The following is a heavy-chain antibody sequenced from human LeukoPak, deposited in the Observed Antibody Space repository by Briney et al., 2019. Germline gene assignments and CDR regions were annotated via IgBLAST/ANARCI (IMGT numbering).Heavy chain of an antibody. J-gene: IGHJ4*02. V-gene: IGHV6-1*01. CDR1: GDSVSSNSAA. CDR3: ARDDGIAVAGRFDY. Sequence: SQTLSLTCAISGDSVSSNSAAWNWIRQSLSRGLEWLGRTYYRSKWYNDYAVSVKSRITINPDTSKNQFSLQLNSVTPEDTAVYYCARDDGIAVAGRFDYWGQGTLVTVSS. D-gene: IGHD6-19*01. CDR2: TYYRSKWYN.